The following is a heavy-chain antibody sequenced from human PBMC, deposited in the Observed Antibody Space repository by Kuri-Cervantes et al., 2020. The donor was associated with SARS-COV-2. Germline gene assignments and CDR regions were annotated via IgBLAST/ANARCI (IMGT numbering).Heavy chain of an antibody. CDR1: GFTFSSYA. CDR3: ANSLLLSLDY. CDR2: ISYDGSNK. J-gene: IGHJ4*02. V-gene: IGHV3-30-3*01. D-gene: IGHD1-26*01. Sequence: GGSLRLSCAASGFTFSSYAMHWVRQAPGKGLEWVAVISYDGSNKYYADSVKGRFTIFRDNSKNTLYLQMNSLRAEDTAVYYCANSLLLSLDYWGQGTLVTVSS.